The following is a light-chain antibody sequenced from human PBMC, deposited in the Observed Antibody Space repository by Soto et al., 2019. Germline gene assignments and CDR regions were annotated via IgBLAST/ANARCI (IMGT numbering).Light chain of an antibody. CDR3: ASYTTSNTVI. V-gene: IGLV2-14*03. J-gene: IGLJ2*01. Sequence: QSALTQPASVSGSPGQSITISCTGTSSDIGTYNYVSWYQQLPGKAPKLVIYDVSYRPSGVSHRFSGSKSGNTASLTISGLQAEDEADYYCASYTTSNTVIFGGGTKVTVL. CDR2: DVS. CDR1: SSDIGTYNY.